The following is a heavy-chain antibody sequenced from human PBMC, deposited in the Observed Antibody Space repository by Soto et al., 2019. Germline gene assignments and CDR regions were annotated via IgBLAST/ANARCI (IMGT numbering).Heavy chain of an antibody. CDR1: GGSISSYY. V-gene: IGHV4-59*08. CDR3: ARFGYYGSGSYYNWPNRPDYYYYGMDV. CDR2: IYYSGST. Sequence: SETLSLTCTVSGGSISSYYWSWIRQPPGKGLEWIGYIYYSGSTNYNPSLKSRVTISVDTSKNQFSLKLSSVTAADTAVYYCARFGYYGSGSYYNWPNRPDYYYYGMDVWGQGTTVTVSS. D-gene: IGHD3-10*01. J-gene: IGHJ6*02.